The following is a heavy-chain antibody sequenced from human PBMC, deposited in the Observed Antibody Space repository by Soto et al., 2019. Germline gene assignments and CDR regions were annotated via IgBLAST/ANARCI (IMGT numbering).Heavy chain of an antibody. D-gene: IGHD6-13*01. CDR3: AKRIWGIAAAGSNYYYGMDV. CDR1: GFTFSSYA. Sequence: EVQLLESGGGLVQPGGSLRLSCAASGFTFSSYAMSWVRQAPGKGLEWVSAISGSGGSTYYADDVKGRFTISRDNSKNTLYLQMNSLRAEDTAVYYCAKRIWGIAAAGSNYYYGMDVWGQGTTVTVSS. J-gene: IGHJ6*02. V-gene: IGHV3-23*01. CDR2: ISGSGGST.